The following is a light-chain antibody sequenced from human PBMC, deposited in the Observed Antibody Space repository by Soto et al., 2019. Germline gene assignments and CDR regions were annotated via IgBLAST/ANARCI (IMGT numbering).Light chain of an antibody. J-gene: IGLJ1*01. CDR3: QSYDISLHNDG. V-gene: IGLV2-14*03. Sequence: QSALTQPASLSAAPVQSITTSCTGTSSDIGAYDDVSWFQQHPGKAHKLLSYGDNNRPSGVPDRFSGSKSGTAASLAITRLQAEDEADYDCQSYDISLHNDGFGTGTKVTVL. CDR1: SSDIGAYDD. CDR2: GDN.